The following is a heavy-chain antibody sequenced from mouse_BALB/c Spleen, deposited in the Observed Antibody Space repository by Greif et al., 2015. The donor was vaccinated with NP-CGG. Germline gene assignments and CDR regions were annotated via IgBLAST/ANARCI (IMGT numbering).Heavy chain of an antibody. CDR3: ARGPTATAWFAY. V-gene: IGHV1S82*01. CDR2: IHPSDSET. CDR1: GYSFTSYW. J-gene: IGHJ3*01. Sequence: QVQLQQSGAELVRPGASVKLSCKASGYSFTSYWMNWVKQRPGQGLEWIGMIHPSDSETRLNQKFMDKATLTVDKSSSTAYMQLSSPTSEASAVYYWARGPTATAWFAYWGQGTLVTVSA. D-gene: IGHD1-2*01.